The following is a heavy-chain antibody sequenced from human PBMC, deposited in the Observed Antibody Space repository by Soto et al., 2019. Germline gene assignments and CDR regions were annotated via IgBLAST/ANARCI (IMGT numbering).Heavy chain of an antibody. D-gene: IGHD6-19*01. CDR1: GFTFSSYG. CDR3: AKLAVAGTELHDY. V-gene: IGHV3-30*18. Sequence: LSLTCAASGFTFSSYGMHWVLQAPGKGLEWVAVISYDGSNKYYADSVKGRFTISRDNSKNTLYLQMNSLRAEDTAVYYCAKLAVAGTELHDYWGQGTLVTVSS. CDR2: ISYDGSNK. J-gene: IGHJ4*02.